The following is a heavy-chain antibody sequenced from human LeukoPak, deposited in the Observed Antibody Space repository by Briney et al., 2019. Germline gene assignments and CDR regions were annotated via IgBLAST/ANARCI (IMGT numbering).Heavy chain of an antibody. J-gene: IGHJ4*02. D-gene: IGHD6-19*01. V-gene: IGHV4-59*01. CDR1: GGSISSYY. Sequence: SETLSLTCTVSGGSISSYYWSWIRQPPGKGLEWIGYISYSGSTNYNPSLKSRVTISVDTSKNQFSLKLRSVTAADTAVYYCAREAVSGWYDYFDYWGQGTLVTVSS. CDR2: ISYSGST. CDR3: AREAVSGWYDYFDY.